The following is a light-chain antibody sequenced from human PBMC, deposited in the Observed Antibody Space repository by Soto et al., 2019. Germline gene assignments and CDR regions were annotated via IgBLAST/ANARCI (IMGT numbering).Light chain of an antibody. V-gene: IGKV3-20*01. CDR1: QSVPSNF. CDR2: DVS. CDR3: QQYDSSWT. Sequence: EIVLTQSPGTLSLSPGERATLYCRASQSVPSNFLAWYQQRPGQAPTLLIYDVSRRAAGIPDRFSGSGSGTDFTLTISTLEPEDFAVYYCQQYDSSWTFGQGTKVEIK. J-gene: IGKJ1*01.